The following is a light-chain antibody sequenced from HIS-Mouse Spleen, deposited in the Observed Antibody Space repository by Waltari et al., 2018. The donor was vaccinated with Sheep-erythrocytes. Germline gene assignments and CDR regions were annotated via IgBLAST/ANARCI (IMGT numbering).Light chain of an antibody. CDR3: AAWDDSLNGPV. CDR1: RSTIGSNT. J-gene: IGLJ3*02. V-gene: IGLV1-44*01. Sequence: QSVLTQPPSASGTPGQRVTIPCSASRSTIGSNTVTWYQQLPGTAPKLLIYSNNQRPSGVPDRFSGSKSGTSASLAISGLQSEDEADYYCAAWDDSLNGPVFGGGTKLTVL. CDR2: SNN.